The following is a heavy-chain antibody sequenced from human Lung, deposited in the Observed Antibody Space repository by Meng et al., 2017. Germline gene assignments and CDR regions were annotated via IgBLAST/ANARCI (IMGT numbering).Heavy chain of an antibody. V-gene: IGHV3-74*01. CDR2: ITGDGSST. Sequence: VQLVASGGGLVQPGGSMRLSCAASGFTFSTHWMHWVRQAPGKGLEWVSLITGDGSSTIDAASVQGRFTMSRDNAKNTLSLQMNSLRAEDTAVYYCARGGVTTDDWGQGTLVTVSS. D-gene: IGHD4-17*01. CDR1: GFTFSTHW. CDR3: ARGGVTTDD. J-gene: IGHJ4*02.